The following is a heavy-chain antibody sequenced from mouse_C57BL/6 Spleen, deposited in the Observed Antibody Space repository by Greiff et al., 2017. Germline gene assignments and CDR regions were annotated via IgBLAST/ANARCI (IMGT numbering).Heavy chain of an antibody. Sequence: QVQLKQSGAELVKPGASVKMSCKASGYTFTSYWITWVKQRPGQGLEWIGDIYPGSGSTNYNEKFKSKATLTVDTSSSTAYMQLSSLTSEDSAVYYCARAVYYGNYYFDYWGQGTTLTVSS. CDR3: ARAVYYGNYYFDY. V-gene: IGHV1-55*01. CDR1: GYTFTSYW. J-gene: IGHJ2*01. D-gene: IGHD2-1*01. CDR2: IYPGSGST.